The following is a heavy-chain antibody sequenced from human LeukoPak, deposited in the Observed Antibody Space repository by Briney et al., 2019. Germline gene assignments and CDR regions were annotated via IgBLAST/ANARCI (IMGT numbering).Heavy chain of an antibody. D-gene: IGHD6-13*01. J-gene: IGHJ4*02. V-gene: IGHV3-64*01. CDR3: ARDGSSSWYFDY. CDR2: ISSNGGST. CDR1: GFTFSSYA. Sequence: PGGSLRLSCAASGFTFSSYAMHWVRQAPGKGLEYVSAISSNGGSTYYANSVKGRFTISRDNSKNTLYLQMGSLRAEDMAVYYCARDGSSSWYFDYWGQGTLVTVSS.